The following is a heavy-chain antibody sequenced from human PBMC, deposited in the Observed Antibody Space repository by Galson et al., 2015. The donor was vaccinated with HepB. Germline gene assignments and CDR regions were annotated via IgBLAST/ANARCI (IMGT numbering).Heavy chain of an antibody. V-gene: IGHV1-69*13. Sequence: SVKVSCKASGGTFSSYAISWVRQAPGQGLEWMGGIIPIFGTANYAQKFQGRVTITADESTSTAYMELSSLRSEDTAVYYCARKAFGRFLEWALDYWGQGTLVTVSS. CDR1: GGTFSSYA. J-gene: IGHJ4*02. CDR3: ARKAFGRFLEWALDY. CDR2: IIPIFGTA. D-gene: IGHD3-3*01.